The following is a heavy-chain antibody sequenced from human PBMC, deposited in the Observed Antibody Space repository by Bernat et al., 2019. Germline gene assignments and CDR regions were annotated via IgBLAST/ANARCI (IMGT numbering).Heavy chain of an antibody. CDR3: ATDRVATTGVYFDY. CDR2: VSSRGRTI. J-gene: IGHJ4*02. CDR1: GFTFSSYE. V-gene: IGHV3-48*03. Sequence: EVQLVESGGGFVQPGGSLRLSCAASGFTFSSYEMNWVRQAPGKGLEWVSYVSSRGRTIFYADSVKDRFTISRDNARNSLYLQMNSLRVEDAAVYYCATDRVATTGVYFDYWGQGTLVTVSS. D-gene: IGHD4-23*01.